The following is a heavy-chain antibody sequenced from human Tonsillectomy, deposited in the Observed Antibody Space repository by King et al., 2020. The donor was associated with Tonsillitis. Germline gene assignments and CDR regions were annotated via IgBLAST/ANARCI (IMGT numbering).Heavy chain of an antibody. CDR1: GGSISSYY. D-gene: IGHD1-1*01. CDR2: IYYSGST. V-gene: IGHV4-59*01. Sequence: MQLQESGPGLVKPSETLSLTCTVSGGSISSYYWSWIRQPPGKGLEWIGYIYYSGSTHYNPSLKSLVTISVETPKNPFSLKLSSVTAADTAVYYCAREDNYYFDYWGQGTLVTVSS. CDR3: AREDNYYFDY. J-gene: IGHJ4*02.